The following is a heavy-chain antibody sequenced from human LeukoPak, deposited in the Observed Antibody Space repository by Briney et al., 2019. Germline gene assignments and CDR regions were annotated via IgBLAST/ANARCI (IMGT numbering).Heavy chain of an antibody. CDR1: GFTFSSYV. CDR3: ARVGRIAVAGLFDY. V-gene: IGHV3-23*01. J-gene: IGHJ4*02. Sequence: GGSLRLSCAASGFTFSSYVMSWVRQAPGKGLEWVSAISGSGGSTYYADSVKGRFTISRDNSKNTLYLQMNSLRAEDTAVYYCARVGRIAVAGLFDYWGQGTLVTVSS. CDR2: ISGSGGST. D-gene: IGHD6-19*01.